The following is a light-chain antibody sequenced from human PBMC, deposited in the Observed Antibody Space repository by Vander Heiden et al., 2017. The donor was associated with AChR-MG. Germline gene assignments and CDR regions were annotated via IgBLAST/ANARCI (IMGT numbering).Light chain of an antibody. J-gene: IGKJ1*01. CDR1: QSISSY. V-gene: IGKV1-39*01. Sequence: DIQMTQSPSSLSASVGDRVTITCRASQSISSYLNWYQQKPGKAPKLLIYAASRWQSGVPSRFSGSGSGTDFTLTISRLQPEDFATYYCQQRDSTPRTFGQGTKVEIK. CDR3: QQRDSTPRT. CDR2: AAS.